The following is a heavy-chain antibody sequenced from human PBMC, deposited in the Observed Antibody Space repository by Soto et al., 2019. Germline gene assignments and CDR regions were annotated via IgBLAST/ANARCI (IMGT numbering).Heavy chain of an antibody. Sequence: QVQLQQWGAGLLKPSETLSLTCAVYGGSFSGYYWSWIRQPPGKGLEWIGEINHSGSTNYNPSLKSRVTISVDTSKNQFSLKLSSVTAADTAVYYCARGYNWNYLAAFDIWGQGTMVTVSS. D-gene: IGHD1-7*01. CDR2: INHSGST. CDR3: ARGYNWNYLAAFDI. CDR1: GGSFSGYY. J-gene: IGHJ3*02. V-gene: IGHV4-34*01.